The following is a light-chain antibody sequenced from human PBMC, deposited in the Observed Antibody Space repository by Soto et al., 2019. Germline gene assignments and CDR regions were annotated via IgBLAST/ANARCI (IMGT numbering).Light chain of an antibody. Sequence: EIVMTQSPATLSVSPGERVTLSCRASQSVSSNLDWYQQKPGQAPRLLIYGASTRATGIPARFSVGGSETEFTLTSSSLQSEEFAVYYCQQNHNWPPRTFGQGTKVEIK. CDR1: QSVSSN. V-gene: IGKV3-15*01. J-gene: IGKJ1*01. CDR3: QQNHNWPPRT. CDR2: GAS.